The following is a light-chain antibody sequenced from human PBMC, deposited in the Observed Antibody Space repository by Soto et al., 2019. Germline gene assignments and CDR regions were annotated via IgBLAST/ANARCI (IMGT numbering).Light chain of an antibody. J-gene: IGKJ3*01. Sequence: EIVMTQSPATLSVSPGERATLSCRASPSVNSNLAWYQQKPGQAPRLLFYHASARAIGIPARFSGSGSGTELTLTISSLQSEDFAVYYCQQYSNWPFTFGPGTKVDIK. CDR3: QQYSNWPFT. CDR2: HAS. CDR1: PSVNSN. V-gene: IGKV3-15*01.